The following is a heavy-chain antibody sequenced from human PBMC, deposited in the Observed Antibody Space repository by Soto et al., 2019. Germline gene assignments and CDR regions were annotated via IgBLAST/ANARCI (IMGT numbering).Heavy chain of an antibody. J-gene: IGHJ4*02. CDR2: IYYSGNT. V-gene: IGHV4-30-4*01. CDR1: GGSTSSDNY. CDR3: AREGGESSDGLYYFDS. D-gene: IGHD3-16*01. Sequence: QVQFQESGPGLVKPSQTLSLTCTVSGGSTSSDNYWSWIRQPPGKGLEWIGHIYYSGNTDYNPSLKSRLAISIDTSKNQFSLKLSSVTAADTAVYFCAREGGESSDGLYYFDSWGQGSLVTVSS.